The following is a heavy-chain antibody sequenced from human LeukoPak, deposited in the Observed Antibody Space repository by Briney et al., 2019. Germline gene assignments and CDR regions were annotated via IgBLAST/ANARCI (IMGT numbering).Heavy chain of an antibody. CDR1: GFTFSSYG. CDR3: ARADYYDSSGYYDY. CDR2: IWYDGSNK. Sequence: PGGSLRLSCAASGFTFSSYGMHRVRQAPGKGLEWVAVIWYDGSNKYYADSVKGRFTISRDNSKNTLYLQMNSLRAEDTAVYYCARADYYDSSGYYDYWGQGTLVTVSS. V-gene: IGHV3-33*01. D-gene: IGHD3-22*01. J-gene: IGHJ4*02.